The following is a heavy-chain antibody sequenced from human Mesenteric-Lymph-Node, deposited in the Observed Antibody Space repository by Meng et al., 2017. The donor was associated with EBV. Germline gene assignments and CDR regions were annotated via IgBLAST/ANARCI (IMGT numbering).Heavy chain of an antibody. V-gene: IGHV4-34*01. J-gene: IGHJ4*02. Sequence: QVRRQQWGAGVLKPSETLSLPCAVYGGSFNDYSWTWIRQPPGKGLEWIGEIDHSGSNNYNPSLKSRVTMAVDTSKNQFSLKLASVTAADTAVYYCARVDYTKSLPFDYWGRGTLVTVSS. CDR2: IDHSGSN. D-gene: IGHD2-2*02. CDR1: GGSFNDYS. CDR3: ARVDYTKSLPFDY.